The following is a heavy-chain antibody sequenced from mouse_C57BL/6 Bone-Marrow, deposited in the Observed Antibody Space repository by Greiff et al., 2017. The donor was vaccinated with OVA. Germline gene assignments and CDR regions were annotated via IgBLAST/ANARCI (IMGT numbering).Heavy chain of an antibody. CDR1: GYTFTSYW. V-gene: IGHV1-64*01. CDR2: IHPNSGST. CDR3: ARCFITTVVALTRWYFDV. D-gene: IGHD1-1*01. J-gene: IGHJ1*03. Sequence: QVQLQQSGAELVKPGASVKLSCKASGYTFTSYWMHWVKQRPGQGLEWIGMIHPNSGSTNYNEKFKSKATLTVDKSSSTAYMQLSSLTSEDSAVYYCARCFITTVVALTRWYFDVWGTGTTVTVSS.